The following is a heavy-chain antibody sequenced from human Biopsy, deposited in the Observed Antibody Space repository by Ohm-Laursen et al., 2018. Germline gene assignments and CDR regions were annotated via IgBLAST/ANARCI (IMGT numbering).Heavy chain of an antibody. J-gene: IGHJ4*02. V-gene: IGHV1-69*04. CDR1: GGTLITYA. CDR2: IIPILHVP. Sequence: SSVKVSCKASGGTLITYAISWVRQAPGQGLEWMGRIIPILHVPTYAQSFQGRVTISADKSTSTAYMELSGLRSEDPAVYYCASLEDRTFDKWGQGTLVTVSS. CDR3: ASLEDRTFDK.